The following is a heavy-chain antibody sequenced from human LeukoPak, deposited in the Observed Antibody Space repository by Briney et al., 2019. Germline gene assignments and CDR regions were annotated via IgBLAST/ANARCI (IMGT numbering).Heavy chain of an antibody. V-gene: IGHV3-23*01. J-gene: IGHJ6*02. CDR1: GFTFSSYA. CDR2: ISGSGGST. Sequence: GGSLRLSCAASGFTFSSYAMSWVRQAPGKGPEWVAAISGSGGSTYYADSVKGRFTISRDNSKNTLYLQMNSLRAEDTAVYYCAKDSRGYYDSSGYSPPYYYGMDVWGQGTTVTVSS. CDR3: AKDSRGYYDSSGYSPPYYYGMDV. D-gene: IGHD3-22*01.